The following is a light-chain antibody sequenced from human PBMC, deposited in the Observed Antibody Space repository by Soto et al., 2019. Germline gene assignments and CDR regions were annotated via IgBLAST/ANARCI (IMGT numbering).Light chain of an antibody. CDR2: DVS. Sequence: QSVLTQSRSVSGSPGQSITISCTGTSSDVGYYNYVSWYRQHPGKPPKLMIYDVSNRPSGVADRFSGSKSGNTASLTISGLQAEDEAEYYCCSYAGSYTHYVFGTGTKLTVL. CDR3: CSYAGSYTHYV. V-gene: IGLV2-11*01. CDR1: SSDVGYYNY. J-gene: IGLJ1*01.